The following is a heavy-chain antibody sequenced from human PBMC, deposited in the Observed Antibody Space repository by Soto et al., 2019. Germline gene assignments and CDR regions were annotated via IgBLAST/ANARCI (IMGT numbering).Heavy chain of an antibody. CDR3: ARSLPGTYGTFDL. V-gene: IGHV3-74*01. J-gene: IGHJ3*01. CDR1: EFTFRSYW. D-gene: IGHD1-7*01. Sequence: GGSLRLSCAASEFTFRSYWMHWVRQSPGKGLVWVSRISGDGSSTNYADSVKGRFTISRDNAKNTVYLQIDSLRAEDTAVYYCARSLPGTYGTFDLWGQGTMVTVSS. CDR2: ISGDGSST.